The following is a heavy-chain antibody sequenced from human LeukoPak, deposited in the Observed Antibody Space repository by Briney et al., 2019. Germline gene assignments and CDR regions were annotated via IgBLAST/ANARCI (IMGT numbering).Heavy chain of an antibody. J-gene: IGHJ4*02. CDR1: RYTFTDYY. CDR3: ARGHDNTGYNYFDY. Sequence: GASVKVSRKASRYTFTDYYIHWVRPAPGQGVERMGWINPNSGGTNYALKFQGGVTMTRDTYIATTYMDLSSLISDDTAVYYCARGHDNTGYNYFDYWGQGTLVTVSS. CDR2: INPNSGGT. D-gene: IGHD3-9*01. V-gene: IGHV1-2*02.